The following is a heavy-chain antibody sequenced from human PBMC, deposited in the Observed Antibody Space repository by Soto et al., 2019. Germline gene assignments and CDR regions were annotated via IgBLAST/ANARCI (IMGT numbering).Heavy chain of an antibody. CDR1: GFTFSGSG. Sequence: GGSLRLSCAASGFTFSGSGIHWVRQASGKGLEWVGRIRTKTNNYATAYAASVRGRFTISRDDSKNMAYLQMNSLKTEDTAVYYCTAMAGIDYWGQGTLVTVSS. CDR3: TAMAGIDY. D-gene: IGHD6-19*01. CDR2: IRTKTNNYAT. V-gene: IGHV3-73*01. J-gene: IGHJ4*02.